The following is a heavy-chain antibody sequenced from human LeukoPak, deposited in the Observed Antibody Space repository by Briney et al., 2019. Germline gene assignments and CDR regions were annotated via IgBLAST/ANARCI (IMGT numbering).Heavy chain of an antibody. V-gene: IGHV4-4*07. CDR3: ARNGMSGFAFDP. CDR1: GVSISSYY. CDR2: IDTSGGT. Sequence: PSETLSLTCTVSGVSISSYYWSWIRQPAGKGLEWIGRIDTSGGTNYNPSLKSRVTISADSPRSHFSLRLSSVTAADTAVYYCARNGMSGFAFDPWGQGTLVTVSS. D-gene: IGHD3-3*01. J-gene: IGHJ5*02.